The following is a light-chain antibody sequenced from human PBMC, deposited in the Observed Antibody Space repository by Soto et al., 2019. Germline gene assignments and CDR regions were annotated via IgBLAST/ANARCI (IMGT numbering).Light chain of an antibody. CDR3: QVWDSRTVV. CDR2: ADS. J-gene: IGLJ2*01. CDR1: NIGSKT. Sequence: LTQPPSVSVAPGQTARFTCGGNNIGSKTVHWYQQKPGQAPVLVVYADSDRPSGIPERFSGSNSGNTATLTISRVEAGDEADYYCQVWDSRTVVFGGGTKLTVL. V-gene: IGLV3-21*02.